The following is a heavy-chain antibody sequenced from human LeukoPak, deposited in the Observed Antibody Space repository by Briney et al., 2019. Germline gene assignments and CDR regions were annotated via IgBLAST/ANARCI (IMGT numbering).Heavy chain of an antibody. CDR1: GGTFSSYA. CDR3: ARSSFEASVMNAFDI. D-gene: IGHD3-16*01. CDR2: IIPIFGTA. Sequence: ASVKVSCKASGGTFSSYAISWVRQAPGQGLEWMGGIIPIFGTANYAQKFQGRVTITTDESTSTAYMELSSLRSEDTAVYYCARSSFEASVMNAFDIRGQGTMVTVSS. J-gene: IGHJ3*02. V-gene: IGHV1-69*05.